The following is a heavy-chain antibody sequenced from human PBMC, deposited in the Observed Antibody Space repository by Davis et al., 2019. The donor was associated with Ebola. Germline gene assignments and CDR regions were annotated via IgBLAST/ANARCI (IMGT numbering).Heavy chain of an antibody. Sequence: SLKISCAASGFTFSSYAMHWVRPAPGKGLEWVAVISNDGSNKCYADSVKGRFIISRDNSKNTLYLQMNSLRGEGTAVYYCARDSFGYSYRGHYYGMDVWGQGTTVTVSS. CDR2: ISNDGSNK. CDR1: GFTFSSYA. J-gene: IGHJ6*02. V-gene: IGHV3-30*04. CDR3: ARDSFGYSYRGHYYGMDV. D-gene: IGHD5-18*01.